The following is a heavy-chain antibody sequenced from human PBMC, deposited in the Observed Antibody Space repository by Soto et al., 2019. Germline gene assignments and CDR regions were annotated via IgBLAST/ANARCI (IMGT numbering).Heavy chain of an antibody. CDR1: GGSISSSSYY. D-gene: IGHD3-3*01. CDR2: IYYSGST. J-gene: IGHJ5*02. CDR3: ALRFKGFWSGYYIDNWFDP. V-gene: IGHV4-39*01. Sequence: SETLSLTCTVSGGSISSSSYYWGWIRQPPGKGLEWIGSIYYSGSTYYNPSLKSRVTISVDTSKNQFSLKLSSVTAADTAVYYCALRFKGFWSGYYIDNWFDPWGQGTLVTVSS.